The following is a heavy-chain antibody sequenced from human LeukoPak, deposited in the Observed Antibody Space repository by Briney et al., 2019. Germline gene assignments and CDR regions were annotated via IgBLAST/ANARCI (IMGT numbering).Heavy chain of an antibody. CDR2: IYSSGST. D-gene: IGHD3-10*01. J-gene: IGHJ4*02. CDR3: ARLRAGGLGPDY. V-gene: IGHV3-66*04. CDR1: GFTVSSNY. Sequence: GGSLRLSCAASGFTVSSNYMSWVRQAPGKGLEWVSVIYSSGSTYYADSVKGRFTISRDNSKNTLYLQMNSLRAEDTAVYYCARLRAGGLGPDYWGQGTLVTVSS.